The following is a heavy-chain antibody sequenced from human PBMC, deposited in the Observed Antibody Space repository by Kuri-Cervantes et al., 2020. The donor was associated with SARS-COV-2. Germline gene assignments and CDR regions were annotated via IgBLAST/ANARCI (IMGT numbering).Heavy chain of an antibody. CDR1: GFTFSSYA. CDR3: ARVRATVPNYYYYYYYMDV. D-gene: IGHD4-11*01. V-gene: IGHV3-64*02. Sequence: GESLKISCAASGFTFSSYAMHWVRQAPGKGLEYVSAISSNGGSTYYADSVKGRFTISRDNSKNTLYLQMGSLRAEDMAVYYCARVRATVPNYYYYYYYMDVWGKGTTVTVSS. J-gene: IGHJ6*03. CDR2: ISSNGGST.